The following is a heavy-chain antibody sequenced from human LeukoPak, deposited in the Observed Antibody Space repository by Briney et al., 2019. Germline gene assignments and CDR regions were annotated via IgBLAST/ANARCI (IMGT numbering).Heavy chain of an antibody. CDR1: GGTFSSYA. V-gene: IGHV1-69*04. CDR3: ARARAPYYYDSSGSF. J-gene: IGHJ3*01. CDR2: IIPIFGIA. Sequence: GASVKVSCKASGGTFSSYAISWVRQAPGQGLECMGRIIPIFGIANYAQKFQGRVTITADKSTSTAYMELSSLRSEDTAVYYCARARAPYYYDSSGSFWGQGTMVTVSS. D-gene: IGHD3-22*01.